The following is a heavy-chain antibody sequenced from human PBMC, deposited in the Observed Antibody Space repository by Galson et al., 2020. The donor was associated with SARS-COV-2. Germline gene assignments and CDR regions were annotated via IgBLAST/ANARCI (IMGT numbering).Heavy chain of an antibody. CDR2: ISYDGSNK. V-gene: IGHV3-30*03. J-gene: IGHJ4*02. D-gene: IGHD3-22*01. Sequence: GESLKIPCAASGFTFSSYGMHWVRQAPGKGLEWVAVISYDGSNKYYAHSVKGRFTISRDNSKNTLYLQMNSLRAEDTAVYYCARLSSGYYSSFDYWGQGTLVTVSS. CDR1: GFTFSSYG. CDR3: ARLSSGYYSSFDY.